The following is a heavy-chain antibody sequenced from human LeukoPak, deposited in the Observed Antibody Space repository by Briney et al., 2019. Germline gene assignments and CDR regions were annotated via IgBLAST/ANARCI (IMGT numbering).Heavy chain of an antibody. D-gene: IGHD6-19*01. J-gene: IGHJ4*02. V-gene: IGHV3-53*01. Sequence: GSLRLSCAASGFTVSSNYMSWVRQAPGKGLEWVSVIYSGGSTYYADSVKGRFTISRDNSKGTLYLQMNSLRAEDTAVYYCARAWAVAGTPYYFDYWGQGTLVTVSS. CDR2: IYSGGST. CDR3: ARAWAVAGTPYYFDY. CDR1: GFTVSSNY.